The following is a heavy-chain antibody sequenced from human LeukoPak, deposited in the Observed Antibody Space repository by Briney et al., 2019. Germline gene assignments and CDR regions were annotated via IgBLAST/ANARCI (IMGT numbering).Heavy chain of an antibody. CDR3: AKTDSSSWYDRVLDY. CDR1: GFTFSSYA. J-gene: IGHJ4*02. CDR2: ISGSGGST. V-gene: IGHV3-23*01. D-gene: IGHD6-13*01. Sequence: GSLRLSCAASGFTFSSYAMSWVRQAPGKGLEWVSAISGSGGSTYYADSVKGRFTISRDNSKNTLYLQMNSLRAEDPAVYYCAKTDSSSWYDRVLDYWGQGTLVTVSS.